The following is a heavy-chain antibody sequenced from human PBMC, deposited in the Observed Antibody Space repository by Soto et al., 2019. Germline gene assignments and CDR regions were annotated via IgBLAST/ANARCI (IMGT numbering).Heavy chain of an antibody. Sequence: GESLKISCKGSGYTFTNYWIGWVRQMPGKGLEWMGIIYPGDSDTKYNPSFQGQVTISADKSITTTYLQWSSLKASDTPIYYCAASIFYHGMDVWGQGTTVTVSS. J-gene: IGHJ6*02. CDR3: AASIFYHGMDV. CDR1: GYTFTNYW. V-gene: IGHV5-51*01. CDR2: IYPGDSDT.